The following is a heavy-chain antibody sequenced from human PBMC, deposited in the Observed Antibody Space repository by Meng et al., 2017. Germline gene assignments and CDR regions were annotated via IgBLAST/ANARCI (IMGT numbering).Heavy chain of an antibody. CDR3: AVTYYYDSSGYFADY. Sequence: GSLRLSCTVSGGSISNSSYYWGWVRQAPGKGLEWIGSGYYSGITHYSPSLKSRVTISLDTSKNQFSLKLRSVTAADTVLYYCAVTYYYDSSGYFADYWGQGTLVTVSS. CDR2: GYYSGIT. CDR1: GGSISNSSYY. J-gene: IGHJ4*02. V-gene: IGHV4-39*07. D-gene: IGHD3-22*01.